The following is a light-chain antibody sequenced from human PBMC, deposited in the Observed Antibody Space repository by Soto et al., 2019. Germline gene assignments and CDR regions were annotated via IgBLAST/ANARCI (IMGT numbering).Light chain of an antibody. Sequence: DIQMTQSPSTLCASVGARVTITCRASQSISTWLAWYQQKPGKAPKLLIYDVSSLESGVPSRFSGSGSGTEFTLTISSLQPDDFATYYCQQYDTFWTFGQGTKVDIK. J-gene: IGKJ1*01. CDR1: QSISTW. CDR2: DVS. V-gene: IGKV1-5*01. CDR3: QQYDTFWT.